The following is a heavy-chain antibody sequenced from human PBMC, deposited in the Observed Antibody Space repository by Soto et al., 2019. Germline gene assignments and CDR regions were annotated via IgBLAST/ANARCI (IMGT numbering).Heavy chain of an antibody. CDR2: ISYAGSNK. Sequence: QVQLVESGGGVVQPGRSLRLSCAASGFTFSSYGMHWVRQAPGKGLEWVAVISYAGSNKYYADSVKGRFTISRYNSKNTLYLQMNSLRDEDTAVYYCAKYKQLVTGRWFDPWGQGTLVPVSS. CDR3: AKYKQLVTGRWFDP. J-gene: IGHJ5*02. V-gene: IGHV3-30*18. CDR1: GFTFSSYG. D-gene: IGHD6-13*01.